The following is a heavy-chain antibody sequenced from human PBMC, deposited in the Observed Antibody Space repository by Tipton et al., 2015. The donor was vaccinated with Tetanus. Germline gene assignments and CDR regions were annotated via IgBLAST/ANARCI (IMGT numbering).Heavy chain of an antibody. CDR2: VFDSGTS. CDR1: GGSISNSEYY. Sequence: TLSLICSLSGGSISNSEYYWAWIRQPPGKGLEWIGSVFDSGTSYYNPSLKSRVTISVDTSKNHFSLRLSSVTAAETAVYYCAEGRRFCSSNSCHEYYFDSWGRGTLVTVSS. CDR3: AEGRRFCSSNSCHEYYFDS. D-gene: IGHD2-2*01. J-gene: IGHJ4*02. V-gene: IGHV4-39*02.